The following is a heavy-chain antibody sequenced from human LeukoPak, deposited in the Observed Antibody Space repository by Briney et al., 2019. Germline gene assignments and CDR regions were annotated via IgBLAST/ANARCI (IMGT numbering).Heavy chain of an antibody. D-gene: IGHD6-13*01. CDR2: ISSSSSYI. CDR3: ARVAGSSWYSGGSGYYYYMDV. Sequence: GGSLRLSCAASGFTFSSYSMSWVRQAPGKGLEWVSSISSSSSYIYYADSVKGRFTISRDNAKNSLYLQMNSLRAEDTAVYYCARVAGSSWYSGGSGYYYYMDVWGKGTTVTVSS. V-gene: IGHV3-21*01. CDR1: GFTFSSYS. J-gene: IGHJ6*03.